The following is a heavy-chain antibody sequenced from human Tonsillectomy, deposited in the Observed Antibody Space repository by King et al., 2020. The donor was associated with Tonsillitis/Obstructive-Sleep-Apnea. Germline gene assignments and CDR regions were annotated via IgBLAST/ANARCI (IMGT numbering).Heavy chain of an antibody. CDR2: INHSGSA. J-gene: IGHJ3*02. V-gene: IGHV4-34*01. Sequence: QVQLPQWGAGLLKPSETLSLSCAVYGGSFNTYYWSWIRQPPEKGLEWIGEINHSGSANYNPSLRGRVTMSVDTSKNQFSLRLNSVTAADTAVYYCARGMEQDFWSGNYSDAFDIWGQGTMVTVSS. CDR1: GGSFNTYY. CDR3: ARGMEQDFWSGNYSDAFDI. D-gene: IGHD3-3*01.